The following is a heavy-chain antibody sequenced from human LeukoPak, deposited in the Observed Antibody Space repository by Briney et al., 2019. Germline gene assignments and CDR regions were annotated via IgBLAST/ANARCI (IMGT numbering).Heavy chain of an antibody. Sequence: PGGSLRLSCAASGFTFSSYAMSWVRQAPGKGLEWVSGITWDSTGIGYADSMKGRFTMSRDNAKNALYLQMNSLRAEDMALYYCAKSAGYSSGGVFDIWGQGTMVTVSS. J-gene: IGHJ3*02. CDR2: ITWDSTGI. V-gene: IGHV3-9*03. D-gene: IGHD6-19*01. CDR3: AKSAGYSSGGVFDI. CDR1: GFTFSSYA.